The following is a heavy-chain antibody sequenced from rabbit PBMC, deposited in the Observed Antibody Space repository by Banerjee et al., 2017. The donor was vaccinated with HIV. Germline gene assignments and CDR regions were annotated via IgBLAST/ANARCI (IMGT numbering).Heavy chain of an antibody. J-gene: IGHJ4*01. Sequence: EESGGGLVKPEGSLTLTCKASGFTFSNYWIYWVRQAPGKGLEWIGSIYTGSGSTYYASWAKGRFTISKTSSTTVTLQMTSLTAADTATYFCARGDGAYAGYDGLWGQGTLVTVS. CDR2: IYTGSGST. V-gene: IGHV1S45*01. D-gene: IGHD7-1*01. CDR3: ARGDGAYAGYDGL. CDR1: GFTFSNYW.